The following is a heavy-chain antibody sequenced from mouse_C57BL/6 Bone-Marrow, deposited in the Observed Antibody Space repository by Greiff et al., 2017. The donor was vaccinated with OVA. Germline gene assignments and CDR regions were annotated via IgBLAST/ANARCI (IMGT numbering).Heavy chain of an antibody. J-gene: IGHJ3*01. CDR1: GYTFTSYW. CDR2: IDPSDSET. V-gene: IGHV1-52*01. CDR3: ARCGAGGYDDCYYRGFAY. Sequence: VQLQQPGAELVRPGSSVKLSCKASGYTFTSYWMHWVKQRPIQGLEWIGNIDPSDSETHYNQKFKDKATLTVDKSSSTAYMQLSSLTSEDSAVYYCARCGAGGYDDCYYRGFAYWGQGTLVTVSA. D-gene: IGHD2-3*01.